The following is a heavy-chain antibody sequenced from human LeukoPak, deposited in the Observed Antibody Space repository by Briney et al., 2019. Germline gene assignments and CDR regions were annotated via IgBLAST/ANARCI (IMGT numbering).Heavy chain of an antibody. CDR1: GFTFGDYA. CDR2: IRSKVYGGTT. V-gene: IGHV3-49*04. Sequence: GRSLRLSCTASGFTFGDYAMSWVRQAPGKGLEWVGFIRSKVYGGTTEYAASVKVRFTISRDDSKSIAYLQMTSLKTEDAGVYYCTRFTIVGVVDAFDIWGQGTMVTVSS. D-gene: IGHD3-3*01. CDR3: TRFTIVGVVDAFDI. J-gene: IGHJ3*02.